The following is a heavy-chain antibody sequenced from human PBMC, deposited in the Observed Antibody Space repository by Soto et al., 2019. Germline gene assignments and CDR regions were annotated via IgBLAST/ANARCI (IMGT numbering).Heavy chain of an antibody. CDR1: GYSFTSYW. CDR3: ASNILTGSDAFDI. D-gene: IGHD3-9*01. V-gene: IGHV5-51*01. J-gene: IGHJ3*02. CDR2: IYPGDSDT. Sequence: GASLKICCKGSGYSFTSYWIGWVRQMPGKGLEWMGIIYPGDSDTRYSPSFQGQVTISADKSISTAYLQWSSLKASDTAMYYCASNILTGSDAFDIWGQGTMVTVSS.